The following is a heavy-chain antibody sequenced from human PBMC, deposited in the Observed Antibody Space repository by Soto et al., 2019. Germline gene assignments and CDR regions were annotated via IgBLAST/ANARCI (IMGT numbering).Heavy chain of an antibody. CDR1: GFTFSSYA. D-gene: IGHD3-3*01. CDR2: ISGSGGST. Sequence: GGSLRLSCAASGFTFSSYAMSWVRQAPGKGLEWVSAISGSGGSTYYADSVKGRFTISRDNSKNTLYLQMNSLRAEDTAVYYCAKASNDFWSGYHPGYYYYGMDVWGQGTTVTVSS. CDR3: AKASNDFWSGYHPGYYYYGMDV. V-gene: IGHV3-23*01. J-gene: IGHJ6*02.